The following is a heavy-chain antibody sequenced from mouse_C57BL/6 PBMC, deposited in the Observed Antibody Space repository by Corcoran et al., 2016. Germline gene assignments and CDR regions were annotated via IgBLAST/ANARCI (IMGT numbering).Heavy chain of an antibody. V-gene: IGHV3-6*01. CDR2: ISYDGSN. J-gene: IGHJ4*01. Sequence: DVQLQESGPGLVKPSQSLSLTCSVTGYSITSGYYWNWIRQFPGNKLEWMGYISYDGSNNYNPSLKTRISITRDTSKNQFFLKLNSVTTEDTATYYCAREANWDEYYAMYYWGQGTSVTLSS. D-gene: IGHD4-1*01. CDR3: AREANWDEYYAMYY. CDR1: GYSITSGYY.